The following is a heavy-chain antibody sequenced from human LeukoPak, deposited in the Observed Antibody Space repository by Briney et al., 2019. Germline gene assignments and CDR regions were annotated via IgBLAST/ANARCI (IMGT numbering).Heavy chain of an antibody. Sequence: GGSLRLSCAASGLTLSNAWMTWIRQAPGKGLERVAGISNDGGNKYYAESVKGRFTISRDNSKNTLYLQMNSLRAEDTAVYYCAKDSEQLAYYFDYWGQGTLVTVSS. J-gene: IGHJ4*02. V-gene: IGHV3-30*18. D-gene: IGHD6-13*01. CDR1: GLTLSNAW. CDR2: ISNDGGNK. CDR3: AKDSEQLAYYFDY.